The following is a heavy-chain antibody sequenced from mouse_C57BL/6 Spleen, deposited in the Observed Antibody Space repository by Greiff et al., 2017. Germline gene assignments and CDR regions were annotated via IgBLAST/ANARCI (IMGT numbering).Heavy chain of an antibody. D-gene: IGHD1-1*01. J-gene: IGHJ2*01. CDR3: ARGDYYGSSYLYYFDY. V-gene: IGHV1-81*01. CDR1: GYTFTSYG. CDR2: IYPRSGNT. Sequence: VQLQQSGAELARPGASVKLSCKASGYTFTSYGISWVKQRTGQGLEWIGEIYPRSGNTYYNEKFKGKATLTADKSSSTAYMELRSLTSEDSAVYFCARGDYYGSSYLYYFDYWGQGTTLTVSS.